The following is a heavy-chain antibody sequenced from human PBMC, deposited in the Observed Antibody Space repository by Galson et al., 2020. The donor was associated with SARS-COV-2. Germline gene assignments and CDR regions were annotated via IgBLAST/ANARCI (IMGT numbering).Heavy chain of an antibody. J-gene: IGHJ3*01. CDR3: ARDPRTPINAFDV. CDR1: GGSINSDY. V-gene: IGHV4-4*07. Sequence: ASETLSLTCSVSGGSINSDYYSWIRQPAGKGLEWIGRVYTTGSDYNPSLRSRVSMSIDTSKNQLSLRLNSLTAADTAVYYCARDPRTPINAFDVWGQGTKVTVSS. CDR2: VYTTGS.